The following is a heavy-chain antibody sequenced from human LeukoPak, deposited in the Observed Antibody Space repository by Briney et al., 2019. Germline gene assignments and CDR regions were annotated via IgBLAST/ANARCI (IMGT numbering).Heavy chain of an antibody. CDR3: ARQWYNWNSNNYFDC. V-gene: IGHV4-39*01. Sequence: PSETLSLTCTVSGGSINSSSYFWGWIRQPPGKGLEWIGSIFYSGSPYYNPSLKNRLTISVDTSKTQFSLKLSSVTAADTAVYYCARQWYNWNSNNYFDCWGQGTLVTVSS. CDR1: GGSINSSSYF. D-gene: IGHD1-7*01. J-gene: IGHJ4*02. CDR2: IFYSGSP.